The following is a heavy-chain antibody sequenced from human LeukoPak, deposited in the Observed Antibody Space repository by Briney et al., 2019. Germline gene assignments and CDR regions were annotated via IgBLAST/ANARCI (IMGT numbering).Heavy chain of an antibody. J-gene: IGHJ4*02. Sequence: GASVKVSCKASGYTFTSYYMHWVRQAPGQGLEWMGWINPNSGGTNYAQKFQGRVTMTRDTSISTAYMELSRLRSDDTAVYYCARDSRDGYNFFDYWGQGTLVTVSS. CDR3: ARDSRDGYNFFDY. V-gene: IGHV1-2*02. D-gene: IGHD5-24*01. CDR1: GYTFTSYY. CDR2: INPNSGGT.